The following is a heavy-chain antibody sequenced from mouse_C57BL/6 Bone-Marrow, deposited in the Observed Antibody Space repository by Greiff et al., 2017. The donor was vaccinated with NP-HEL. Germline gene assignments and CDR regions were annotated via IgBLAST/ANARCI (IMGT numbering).Heavy chain of an antibody. CDR2: INPSTGGT. V-gene: IGHV1-42*01. Sequence: VQLKQSGPELVKPGASVKISCKASGYSFTGYYMNWVKQSPEKSLEWIGEINPSTGGTTYNQKFKAKATLTVDKSSSTAYMQLKSLTSEDSAVYYCAREERGDIDVWGTGTTVTVSS. CDR1: GYSFTGYY. CDR3: AREERGDIDV. J-gene: IGHJ1*03.